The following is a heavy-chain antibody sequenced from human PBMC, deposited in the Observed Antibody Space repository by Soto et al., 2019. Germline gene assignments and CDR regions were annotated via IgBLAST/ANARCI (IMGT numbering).Heavy chain of an antibody. CDR1: GYSFTSYW. Sequence: PGESLKISCKGSGYSFTSYWIGWVRKMPGKGLEWMGIIYPGDSDTRYSPSFQGQVTISADKSINTAYLQWSSLKASDTAMYYCARSMTTVTTDGAFDIWGQGAMVTVSS. CDR2: IYPGDSDT. V-gene: IGHV5-51*01. CDR3: ARSMTTVTTDGAFDI. J-gene: IGHJ3*02. D-gene: IGHD4-4*01.